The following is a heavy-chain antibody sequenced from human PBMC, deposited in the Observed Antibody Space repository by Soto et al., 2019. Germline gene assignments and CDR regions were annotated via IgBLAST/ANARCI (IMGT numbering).Heavy chain of an antibody. J-gene: IGHJ5*02. CDR3: ARDYDSSGYSNWFDP. CDR2: IIPIFGTA. CDR1: GGTFSSYA. V-gene: IGHV1-69*13. D-gene: IGHD3-22*01. Sequence: GASVKVSCKASGGTFSSYAISWVRQAPGQGLEWMGGIIPIFGTANYAQKFQGRVTITADESTSTAYMEVSSLRSEDTAVYYCARDYDSSGYSNWFDPWGQGTLVTVSS.